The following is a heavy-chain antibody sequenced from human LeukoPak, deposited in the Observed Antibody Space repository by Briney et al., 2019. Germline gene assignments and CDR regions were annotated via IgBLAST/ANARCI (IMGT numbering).Heavy chain of an antibody. Sequence: GGSLRLSCAASGFTFSSYGMHWVRQAPGKGLEGVAVMSYDGINKYYADSVKGRFTISRDNSKNTLYLQMNSLRAEDTAVYYCARDKYMDVWGQGTTVTVSS. V-gene: IGHV3-30*03. J-gene: IGHJ6*02. CDR2: MSYDGINK. CDR1: GFTFSSYG. CDR3: ARDKYMDV.